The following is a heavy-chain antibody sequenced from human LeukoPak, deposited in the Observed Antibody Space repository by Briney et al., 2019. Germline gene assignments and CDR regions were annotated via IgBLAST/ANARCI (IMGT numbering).Heavy chain of an antibody. V-gene: IGHV1-18*01. CDR1: GYIFTTYG. J-gene: IGHJ4*02. Sequence: GASVKVSCKASGYIFTTYGITWVRQAPRQGPEWMGWISPYNSDTNYAQMLPGRLTLTTDTSTSTVYMELRSLRSDDTAVYYCARGNEHYDYWGQGTPVTVSS. CDR3: ARGNEHYDY. D-gene: IGHD1-1*01. CDR2: ISPYNSDT.